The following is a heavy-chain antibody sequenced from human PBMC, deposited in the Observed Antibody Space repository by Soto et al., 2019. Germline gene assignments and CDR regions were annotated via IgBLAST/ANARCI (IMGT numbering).Heavy chain of an antibody. D-gene: IGHD3-3*01. J-gene: IGHJ6*02. CDR3: AREGFLEWLYPYYYYGMDV. Sequence: GGSLRLSCAASVFAFSRYAMHWFRHAPGKGLEWVSVISYDGSNKYYSDSVKGRFTISGDNSKNTLYLHMNSRRAEDTAVYYCAREGFLEWLYPYYYYGMDVWGQGTTVTVSS. V-gene: IGHV3-30-3*01. CDR1: VFAFSRYA. CDR2: ISYDGSNK.